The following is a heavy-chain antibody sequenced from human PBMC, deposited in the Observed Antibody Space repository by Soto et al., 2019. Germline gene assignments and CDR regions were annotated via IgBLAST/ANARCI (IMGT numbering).Heavy chain of an antibody. J-gene: IGHJ3*02. D-gene: IGHD1-26*01. CDR2: ISWDGGST. CDR1: GFTFDDYT. CDR3: AKDLYSGSSDDSDI. Sequence: PGGSLRLSCAASGFTFDDYTMHWVRQAPGKGLEWVSLISWDGGSTYYADSVKGRFTISRDNRKNSLYLQMNSLRTEDTALYYCAKDLYSGSSDDSDIWCQGTMVTV. V-gene: IGHV3-43*01.